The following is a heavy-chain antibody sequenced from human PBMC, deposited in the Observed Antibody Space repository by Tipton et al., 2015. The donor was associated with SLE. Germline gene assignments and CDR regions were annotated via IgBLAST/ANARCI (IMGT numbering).Heavy chain of an antibody. CDR2: INHSGST. D-gene: IGHD6-13*01. Sequence: TLSLTCAVYGGSFSGYYWSWIRQPPGKGLEWIGEINHSGSTNYNSSLKSRVTISVDTSKNQFSLKLSSVTAADTAVYYCASRPSSSWYNYYYYYMDVWGKGTTVTVSS. CDR3: ASRPSSSWYNYYYYYMDV. V-gene: IGHV4-34*01. CDR1: GGSFSGYY. J-gene: IGHJ6*03.